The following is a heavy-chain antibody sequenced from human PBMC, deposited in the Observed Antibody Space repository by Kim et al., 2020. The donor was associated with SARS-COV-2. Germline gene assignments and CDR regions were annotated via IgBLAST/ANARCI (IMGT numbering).Heavy chain of an antibody. Sequence: GESLKISCKGSGYSFTSYWIGWVRQMPGKGLEWMGIIYPGDSDTRYSPSFQGQVTISADKSISTAYLQWSSLKASDTAMYYCARQVHYDILTGYYNYWGQGTLVTVSS. CDR2: IYPGDSDT. D-gene: IGHD3-9*01. CDR3: ARQVHYDILTGYYNY. CDR1: GYSFTSYW. J-gene: IGHJ4*02. V-gene: IGHV5-51*01.